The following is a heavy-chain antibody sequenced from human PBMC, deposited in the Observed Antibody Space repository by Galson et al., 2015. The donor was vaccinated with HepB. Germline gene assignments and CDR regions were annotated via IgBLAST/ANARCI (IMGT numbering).Heavy chain of an antibody. CDR3: ATSTSQMATSYFNY. D-gene: IGHD5-24*01. CDR1: GYTFTNYW. Sequence: QSGAEVKKPGESLKISCKASGYTFTNYWIGWVRQMPGKGLEWMGIIYPGDSDTRYSPSFRGQVTISADKSINTAYLQWSSLKASDTAFYYCATSTSQMATSYFNYWGQGTLVTVSS. CDR2: IYPGDSDT. V-gene: IGHV5-51*03. J-gene: IGHJ4*02.